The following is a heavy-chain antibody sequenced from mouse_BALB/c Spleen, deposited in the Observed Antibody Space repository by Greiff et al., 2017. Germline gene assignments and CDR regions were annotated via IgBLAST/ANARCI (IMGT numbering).Heavy chain of an antibody. Sequence: EVKLVESGPSLVKPSQTLSLTCSVTGDSITSGYWNWIRKFPGNKLEYMGYISYSGSTYYNPSLKSRISITRDTSKNQYYLQLNSVTTEDTATYYCAPITTVVEGFAYWGQGTLVTVSA. CDR1: GDSITSGY. V-gene: IGHV3-8*02. CDR2: ISYSGST. J-gene: IGHJ3*01. D-gene: IGHD1-1*01. CDR3: APITTVVEGFAY.